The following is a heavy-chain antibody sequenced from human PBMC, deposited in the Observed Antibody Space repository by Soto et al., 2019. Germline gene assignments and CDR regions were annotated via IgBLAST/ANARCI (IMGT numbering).Heavy chain of an antibody. CDR1: GYTFTSHG. CDR3: ARTHWQTDYLEGFDF. D-gene: IGHD1-1*01. V-gene: IGHV1-18*04. CDR2: ISAYNGDT. Sequence: GASVKVSCKTSGYTFTSHGISWVRWAPGRGLEWMGWISAYNGDTKYAQRVQDRVSMTTDTSTATAYIELRSLRFDDTAIYFCARTHWQTDYLEGFDFWGQGTPVTVSS. J-gene: IGHJ4*02.